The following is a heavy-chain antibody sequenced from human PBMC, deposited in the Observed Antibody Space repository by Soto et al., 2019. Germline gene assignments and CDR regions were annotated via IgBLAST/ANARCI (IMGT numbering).Heavy chain of an antibody. Sequence: QVHLLQAGSEVKKPGASVKVSCKASGYTFTSYGITWVRQATGQGLEWMGWISAHNGSTDYAKKIQGSVIVTRATSTSTADMALRSLRSADTAVYYCARGRYGDYWGQGALVTVSS. CDR1: GYTFTSYG. V-gene: IGHV1-18*01. J-gene: IGHJ4*02. D-gene: IGHD1-1*01. CDR2: ISAHNGST. CDR3: ARGRYGDY.